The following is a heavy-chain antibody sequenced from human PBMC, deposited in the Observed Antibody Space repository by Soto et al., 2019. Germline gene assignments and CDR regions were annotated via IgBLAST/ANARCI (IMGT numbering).Heavy chain of an antibody. D-gene: IGHD2-8*01. Sequence: QVQLVESGGGVVQPGGSLRLSCAASGFTFSNYGMHWVRQAPGKGLEWVADITKNGRNKDYADSVKGRLAISRDNSKNTLELQMNSLRVEATAMYYCGRCNGDDCHSPFDYWGQGTLVTVSS. CDR2: ITKNGRNK. CDR3: GRCNGDDCHSPFDY. V-gene: IGHV3-30*03. CDR1: GFTFSNYG. J-gene: IGHJ4*02.